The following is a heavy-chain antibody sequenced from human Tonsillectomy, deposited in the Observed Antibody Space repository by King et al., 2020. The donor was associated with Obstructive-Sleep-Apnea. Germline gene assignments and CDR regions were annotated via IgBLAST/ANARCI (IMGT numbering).Heavy chain of an antibody. D-gene: IGHD3-10*01. J-gene: IGHJ5*02. CDR1: WFSLSTSGVG. CDR2: IYLDDDN. CDR3: EHRQVGSGSSLNWFDP. Sequence: TLKESGPTLVKPTQTLTLTCTFSWFSLSTSGVGVGWIRQPPGKALEWLALIYLDDDNRYSPSLKSRLTITKDTPKNQVVLTMTNMDPVDTATYYCEHRQVGSGSSLNWFDPWGQGTLVTVSS. V-gene: IGHV2-5*02.